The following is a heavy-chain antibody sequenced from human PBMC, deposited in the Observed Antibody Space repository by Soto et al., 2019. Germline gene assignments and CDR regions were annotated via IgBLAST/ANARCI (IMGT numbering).Heavy chain of an antibody. CDR2: IYYSGST. J-gene: IGHJ5*02. CDR3: TRDGPYSSSSLRWFDP. CDR1: GGSISSYY. V-gene: IGHV4-59*01. D-gene: IGHD6-6*01. Sequence: PSETLSLTCTVSGGSISSYYWSWIRQPPGKGLEWIGYIYYSGSTNYNPSLKSRVTISVDTSKNQFSLKLSSVTAADTAVYYCTRDGPYSSSSLRWFDPWGQGTLVTVSS.